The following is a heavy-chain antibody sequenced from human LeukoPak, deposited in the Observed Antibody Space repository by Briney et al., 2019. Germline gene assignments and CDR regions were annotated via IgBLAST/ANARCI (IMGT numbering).Heavy chain of an antibody. J-gene: IGHJ4*02. CDR2: INHSGST. V-gene: IGHV4-34*01. Sequence: SETLSLTCAVYGGSFSGYYWSWIRQPPGKGLEWIGEINHSGSTNYNPSLKSRVTISVDTSKNQFSLKLSSVTAADTAVYYCARGWLQSGFDYWAQGTLVTVSS. CDR1: GGSFSGYY. D-gene: IGHD5-24*01. CDR3: ARGWLQSGFDY.